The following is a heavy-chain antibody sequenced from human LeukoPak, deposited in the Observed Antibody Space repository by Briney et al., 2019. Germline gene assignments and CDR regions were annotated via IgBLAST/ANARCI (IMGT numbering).Heavy chain of an antibody. D-gene: IGHD4-23*01. CDR1: DLMLFSSYA. Sequence: GGSLRLSCTASDLMLFSSYAMSWVRQAPGKGPEWVSGISGSGGSTYYADSVKGRFTISRDNSKNTLYLQMNSLRAEDTAVYYCAKTLTQTTTVVTDDAFDIWGQGTMVTVSS. J-gene: IGHJ3*02. V-gene: IGHV3-23*01. CDR3: AKTLTQTTTVVTDDAFDI. CDR2: ISGSGGST.